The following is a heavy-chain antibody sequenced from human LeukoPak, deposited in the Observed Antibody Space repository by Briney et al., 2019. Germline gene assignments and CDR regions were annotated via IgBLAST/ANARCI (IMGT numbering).Heavy chain of an antibody. CDR1: GGSISSYY. D-gene: IGHD3-22*01. V-gene: IGHV4-4*07. CDR3: ARHSGYYDSSGYYPPYYFDY. J-gene: IGHJ4*02. Sequence: SETLSLTCTVSGGSISSYYWSWIRQPAGKGLEWIGRIYTSGSTNYNPSLKSRVTMSVDTSKNQFSLELSSVTAADTAVYYCARHSGYYDSSGYYPPYYFDYWGQGTLVTVSS. CDR2: IYTSGST.